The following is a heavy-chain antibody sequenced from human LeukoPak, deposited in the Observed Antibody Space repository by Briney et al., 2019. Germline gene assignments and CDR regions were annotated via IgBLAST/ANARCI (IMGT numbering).Heavy chain of an antibody. J-gene: IGHJ4*02. CDR2: IYYSGST. D-gene: IGHD4-23*01. V-gene: IGHV4-59*01. CDR3: ARAWGNSRYFDY. CDR1: GGSISSYY. Sequence: SETLSLTCTVSGGSISSYYWSWIRQPPGKGLEWIGYIYYSGSTNYNPSLKSRVTISVATSKNQFSLKLSSVTAADTAVYYCARAWGNSRYFDYWGQGTLVTVSS.